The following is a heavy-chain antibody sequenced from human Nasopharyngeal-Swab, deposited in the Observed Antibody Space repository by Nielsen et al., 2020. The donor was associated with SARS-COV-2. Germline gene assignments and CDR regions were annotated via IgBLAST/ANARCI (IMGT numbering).Heavy chain of an antibody. CDR2: IYYSGST. J-gene: IGHJ5*02. D-gene: IGHD2-21*02. CDR3: ARDGGDTGNWFDP. Sequence: SETLSLTCTVSGGSISSSSYYWVCIRQPPGKGLEWIGSIYYSGSTYYNPSLKSRVTISVDTSKNQFSLKLSSVTAADTAVYYCARDGGDTGNWFDPWGQGTLVTVSS. V-gene: IGHV4-39*07. CDR1: GGSISSSSYY.